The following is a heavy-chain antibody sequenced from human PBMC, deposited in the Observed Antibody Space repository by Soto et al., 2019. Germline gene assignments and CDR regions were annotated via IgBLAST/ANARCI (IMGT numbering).Heavy chain of an antibody. CDR3: ATFYSGSYYSDAFDI. CDR2: FDPEDGET. Sequence: ASVKVSCKVSGYTLTELSMHWVRQAPGKGLEWMGGFDPEDGETIYAQKFQGRVTMTEDTSTDTAYMELSSLRSEDTAVYYCATFYSGSYYSDAFDICGQGTMVTVSS. J-gene: IGHJ3*02. D-gene: IGHD1-26*01. CDR1: GYTLTELS. V-gene: IGHV1-24*01.